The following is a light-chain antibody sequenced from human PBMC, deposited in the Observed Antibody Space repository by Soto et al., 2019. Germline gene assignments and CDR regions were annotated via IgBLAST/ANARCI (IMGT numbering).Light chain of an antibody. CDR3: QQYYTTLTLT. J-gene: IGKJ1*01. CDR1: QSVLYSSNNKNY. Sequence: DIVMTQSPDSLAVSLGERATINCKSSQSVLYSSNNKNYLAWYQQKPGQPPKLLIYWASTRESGVPDRFSGSGSGTDFTLTISSLQAEDVAVYYCQQYYTTLTLTFDQGTKVEIK. V-gene: IGKV4-1*01. CDR2: WAS.